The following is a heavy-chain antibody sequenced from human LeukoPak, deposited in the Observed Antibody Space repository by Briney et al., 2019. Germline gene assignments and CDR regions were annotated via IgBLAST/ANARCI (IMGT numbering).Heavy chain of an antibody. V-gene: IGHV1-3*01. CDR1: GYTFTSYA. J-gene: IGHJ4*02. D-gene: IGHD3-10*01. CDR2: INAGNGNT. CDR3: ARALGDYGSGSYSDY. Sequence: ASVKVSCKASGYTFTSYAMHWVRQAPGQRLEWMGWINAGNGNTKYSQRFQGRVTITRDTSASTAYMELSSLRSEDTAVYYCARALGDYGSGSYSDYWGQGTLVTVSS.